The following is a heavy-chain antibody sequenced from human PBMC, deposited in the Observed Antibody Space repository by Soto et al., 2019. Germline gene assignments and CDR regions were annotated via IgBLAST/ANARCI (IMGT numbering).Heavy chain of an antibody. D-gene: IGHD6-13*01. CDR2: IIPILGIA. J-gene: IGHJ5*02. CDR1: GGTFSSYT. Sequence: ASVKVSCKASGGTFSSYTISWVRQAPGQGLEWMGRIIPILGIANYAQKFQGRVTMTRNTSISTAYMELSSLRSEDTAVYYCARDPIAAGFGFDPWGQGTLVTVSS. V-gene: IGHV1-69*04. CDR3: ARDPIAAGFGFDP.